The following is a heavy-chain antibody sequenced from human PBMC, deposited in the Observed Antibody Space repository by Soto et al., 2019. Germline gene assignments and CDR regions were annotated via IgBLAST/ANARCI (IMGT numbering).Heavy chain of an antibody. V-gene: IGHV3-23*01. J-gene: IGHJ4*02. CDR1: GFTFSSYA. D-gene: IGHD2-15*01. Sequence: EVQLLESGGGLVQPGGSLRLSCAASGFTFSSYAMSWVRQAPGKGLEWVSAISGSGGSTYYADSVKGRFTISRDDSKDTLYLQMNSLRAEDTAVYYCAKDEYCIGGSCYSAPFDYWGQGTLVTASS. CDR2: ISGSGGST. CDR3: AKDEYCIGGSCYSAPFDY.